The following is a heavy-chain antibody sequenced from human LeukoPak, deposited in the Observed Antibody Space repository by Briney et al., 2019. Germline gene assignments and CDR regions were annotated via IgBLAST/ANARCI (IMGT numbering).Heavy chain of an antibody. CDR1: GFTVSSNF. V-gene: IGHV3-66*01. Sequence: GVSLRLSCAASGFTVSSNFMSWVRQAPGKGLEWVSVIYSGGSTYYADSVKGRFTISRDNSKNTLYLQMNSLRVEDTAVYYCALGLVTDYWGQGTLVTVSS. CDR2: IYSGGST. J-gene: IGHJ4*02. D-gene: IGHD3-9*01. CDR3: ALGLVTDY.